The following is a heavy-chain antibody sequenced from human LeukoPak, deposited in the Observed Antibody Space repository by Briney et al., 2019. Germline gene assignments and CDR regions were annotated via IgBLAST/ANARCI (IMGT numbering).Heavy chain of an antibody. Sequence: GGSLRLSCAASGFTFSDYYMSWVRQAPGKGLEWVANIKQDGTEKFYVDSVKGRFTISRDNAKNSLYLQMNSLRVEGTAVYYCARDGLVHAFDIWGQGTMVTVSS. CDR1: GFTFSDYY. V-gene: IGHV3-7*01. CDR3: ARDGLVHAFDI. CDR2: IKQDGTEK. D-gene: IGHD6-19*01. J-gene: IGHJ3*02.